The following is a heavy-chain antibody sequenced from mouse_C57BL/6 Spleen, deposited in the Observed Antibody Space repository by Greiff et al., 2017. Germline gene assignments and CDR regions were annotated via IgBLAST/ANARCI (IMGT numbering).Heavy chain of an antibody. CDR2: IYPGDGDT. V-gene: IGHV1-82*01. CDR3: ARSGYAHGGFAY. J-gene: IGHJ3*01. Sequence: VQLQQPGTELVKPGASVKISCKASGYAFSSSWMNWVKQRPGKGLEWIGRIYPGDGDTNYNGKFKGKATLTADKSSSTAYMQLSSLTSEDSAVYFCARSGYAHGGFAYWGQGTLSLSLQ. CDR1: GYAFSSSW. D-gene: IGHD3-1*01.